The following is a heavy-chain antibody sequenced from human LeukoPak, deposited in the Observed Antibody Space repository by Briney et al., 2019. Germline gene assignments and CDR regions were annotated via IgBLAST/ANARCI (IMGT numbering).Heavy chain of an antibody. Sequence: GGSLRLSCAASGFTFSSYGMHWVRQAPGKGLEWVAFIRYDGSNEYYADSVKGRFTISRDNSKNTLYLQMNSLRPEDTAVYYCARDYAWDSYGLVLDSWGQGALVTVSS. CDR2: IRYDGSNE. J-gene: IGHJ4*02. CDR1: GFTFSSYG. V-gene: IGHV3-30*02. D-gene: IGHD3-16*02. CDR3: ARDYAWDSYGLVLDS.